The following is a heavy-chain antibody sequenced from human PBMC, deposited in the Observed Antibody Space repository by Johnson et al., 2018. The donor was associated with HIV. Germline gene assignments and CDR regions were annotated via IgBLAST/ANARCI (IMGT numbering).Heavy chain of an antibody. CDR3: ARDYGRGSRAGNWQQLATDAFDI. CDR1: GFTFSSYG. J-gene: IGHJ3*02. V-gene: IGHV3-33*05. Sequence: QEKLVESGGGVVRPGESLRLSCAASGFTFSSYGMHWVRQAPGQGLEWVAVISYDGSNKYYADSVKGRFTISRDNPKNSLYLQMNSLRVEDTAVYYCARDYGRGSRAGNWQQLATDAFDIWGQGTMVTVSS. CDR2: ISYDGSNK. D-gene: IGHD6-13*01.